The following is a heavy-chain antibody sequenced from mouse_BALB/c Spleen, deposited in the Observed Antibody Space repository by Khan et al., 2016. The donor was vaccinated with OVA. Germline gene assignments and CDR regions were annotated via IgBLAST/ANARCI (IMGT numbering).Heavy chain of an antibody. D-gene: IGHD1-1*01. CDR3: ARKYGSDFDY. CDR2: INPHIGET. J-gene: IGHJ2*01. V-gene: IGHV1-20*02. CDR1: GYSFTGYF. Sequence: EVQLQESGPELVKPGASVKISCKASGYSFTGYFMNWVMQSHGKSLEWIGRINPHIGETFYNQKFKDKATLTVDESSRTAHMELRSLASEDSAVYYCARKYGSDFDYWGQGTTLTVSS.